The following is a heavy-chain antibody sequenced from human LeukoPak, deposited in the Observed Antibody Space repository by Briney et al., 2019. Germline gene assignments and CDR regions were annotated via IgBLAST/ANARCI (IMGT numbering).Heavy chain of an antibody. CDR3: AKSGLNRFDY. V-gene: IGHV3-48*03. CDR2: ISSSGSNI. J-gene: IGHJ4*02. CDR1: GFTFSSFE. D-gene: IGHD2-15*01. Sequence: GGSLRLSCAASGFTFSSFEMNWVRQAPGKGLEWVSYISSSGSNISYADSVRGRFTISRDNAKNSLYLQMNSLRAEDTAVFYCAKSGLNRFDYWGQGTLVTVSS.